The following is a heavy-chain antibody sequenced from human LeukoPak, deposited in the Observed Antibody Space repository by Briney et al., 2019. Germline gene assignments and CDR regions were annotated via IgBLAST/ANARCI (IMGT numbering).Heavy chain of an antibody. CDR2: ISAYNGNT. CDR1: GYTFTSYG. Sequence: ASVKVSCTASGYTFTSYGISWVRQAPGQGLEWMGWISAYNGNTNYAQKLQGRVTMTTDTSTSTAYMELRSLRSDDTAVYYCARDLSHYYDKCRIDYWGQGTLVTVSS. D-gene: IGHD3-22*01. J-gene: IGHJ4*02. CDR3: ARDLSHYYDKCRIDY. V-gene: IGHV1-18*01.